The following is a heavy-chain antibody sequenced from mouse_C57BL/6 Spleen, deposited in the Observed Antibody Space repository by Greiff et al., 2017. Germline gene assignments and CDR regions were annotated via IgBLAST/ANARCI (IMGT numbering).Heavy chain of an antibody. CDR2: IDPEDGET. J-gene: IGHJ3*01. Sequence: EVQLQQSGAELVKPGASVKLSCTASGFNIKDYYMHWVKQRTEQGLEWIGRIDPEDGETKSAPKFQGKATITADTSSNTAYLQLSSLTSEDTAVYYCASDDSGSWFAYWGQGTLVTVSA. V-gene: IGHV14-2*01. CDR1: GFNIKDYY. CDR3: ASDDSGSWFAY.